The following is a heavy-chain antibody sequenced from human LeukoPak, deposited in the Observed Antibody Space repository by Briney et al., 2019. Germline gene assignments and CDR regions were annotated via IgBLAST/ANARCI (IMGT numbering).Heavy chain of an antibody. CDR1: GGTSCGYV. Sequence: SVKDSRKAPGGTSCGYVGSWVRPAPGQGLEWMGGIIPIFGTANYAQKFQGRVTITADESTSTAYMELSRLRSEDTAVYYCARVSRAVPHWGQGTLVTVSS. CDR2: IIPIFGTA. D-gene: IGHD2/OR15-2a*01. CDR3: ARVSRAVPH. J-gene: IGHJ1*01. V-gene: IGHV1-69*13.